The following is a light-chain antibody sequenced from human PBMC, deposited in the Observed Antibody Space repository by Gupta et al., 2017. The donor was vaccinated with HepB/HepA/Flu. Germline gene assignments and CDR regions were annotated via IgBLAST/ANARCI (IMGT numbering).Light chain of an antibody. CDR2: YDS. Sequence: SYVLTQPPSVSVAPGKTARITCGGNNIGSKSVHWYQQKPGQAPVLVIYYDSDRPSGIPERFSGSNSGNTATLTISWVEAGDEADCYCQVWDSDSDHPGVVFGGGTKLTVL. CDR3: QVWDSDSDHPGVV. V-gene: IGLV3-21*04. J-gene: IGLJ2*01. CDR1: NIGSKS.